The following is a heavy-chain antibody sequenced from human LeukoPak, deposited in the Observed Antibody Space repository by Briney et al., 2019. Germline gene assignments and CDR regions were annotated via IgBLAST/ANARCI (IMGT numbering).Heavy chain of an antibody. D-gene: IGHD3-22*01. CDR2: IWYDGSDK. CDR1: GFVFRNYF. CDR3: ARDLAFTMTM. V-gene: IGHV3-33*08. J-gene: IGHJ1*01. Sequence: GGSLRLSCAASGFVFRNYFMSWVRQAPGKGLEWVAVIWYDGSDKYYADSVKGRFTISRDNSKNTLYLQMNSLRAEDTAVYYCARDLAFTMTMWGQGTLVTVSS.